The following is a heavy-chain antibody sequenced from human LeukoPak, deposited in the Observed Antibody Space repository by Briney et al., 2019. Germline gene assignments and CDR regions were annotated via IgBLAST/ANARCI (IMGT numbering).Heavy chain of an antibody. D-gene: IGHD3-10*01. V-gene: IGHV3-23*01. CDR3: AKGVYGSGSYREYFEQ. Sequence: GGSLRLSCTASGFTFNNYAMSWVRQAPGKGLEGVSASSASGDSPYYADSVKGRFTISRDTSKNTLDLQMNSLRVEDTAVYYCAKGVYGSGSYREYFEQWGQGTLVTVSS. CDR2: SSASGDSP. J-gene: IGHJ1*01. CDR1: GFTFNNYA.